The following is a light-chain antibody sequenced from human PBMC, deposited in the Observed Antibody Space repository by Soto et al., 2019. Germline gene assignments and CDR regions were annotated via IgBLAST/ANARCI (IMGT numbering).Light chain of an antibody. Sequence: QSVLTQPPSLSGSPGQSITISCTGTSNDVGGYNYVSWYQQHPGKAPKLMIYEVSNRPSGVSNRFSGSKSGNTASLTISGLQAEDEADYYCSSYTDRQSYLFGTGTKLTVL. CDR2: EVS. J-gene: IGLJ1*01. CDR3: SSYTDRQSYL. CDR1: SNDVGGYNY. V-gene: IGLV2-14*01.